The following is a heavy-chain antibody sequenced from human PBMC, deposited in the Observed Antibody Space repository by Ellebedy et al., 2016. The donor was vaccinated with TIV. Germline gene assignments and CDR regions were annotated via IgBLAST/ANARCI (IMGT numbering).Heavy chain of an antibody. CDR1: GFTFAGFD. Sequence: GESLKISCAASGFTFAGFDLSWVRQAPGKGLQWVSSISPRGGTTYSADSVKGRFTISRDNSKRTVDLQMRSVRAEDTAVYFCAKDRTSGDGYWVFDSWGQGTMVSVSS. J-gene: IGHJ4*02. D-gene: IGHD2-21*02. V-gene: IGHV3-23*01. CDR3: AKDRTSGDGYWVFDS. CDR2: ISPRGGTT.